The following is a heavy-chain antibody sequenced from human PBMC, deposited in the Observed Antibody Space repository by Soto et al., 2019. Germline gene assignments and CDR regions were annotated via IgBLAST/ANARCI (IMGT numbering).Heavy chain of an antibody. CDR2: IYYSGST. V-gene: IGHV4-61*01. D-gene: IGHD3-22*01. Sequence: SETLSLTCTVSGGSVSSGSYYWSWIRQPPGKGLEWIGYIYYSGSTNYNPSLKSRVTISVDTSKNQFSLKLSSVTAADTAVYYCARDPLLYYYDSSGYRPLGMDVWGQGTTVTVPS. CDR3: ARDPLLYYYDSSGYRPLGMDV. CDR1: GGSVSSGSYY. J-gene: IGHJ6*02.